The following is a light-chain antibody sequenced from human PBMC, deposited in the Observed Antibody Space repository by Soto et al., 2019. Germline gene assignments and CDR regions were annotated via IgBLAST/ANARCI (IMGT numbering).Light chain of an antibody. CDR1: SSDVGGYSY. CDR2: EVS. CDR3: SSYTSSSTLYV. V-gene: IGLV2-14*01. Sequence: QSALTQPASVSGSPGQSITISCTGTSSDVGGYSYVSWYQQHPGKAPKLMIYEVSNRPSGVSNRFSGSKSGNTASLTISGLQAEDEADYYCSSYTSSSTLYVFGTGTKATVL. J-gene: IGLJ1*01.